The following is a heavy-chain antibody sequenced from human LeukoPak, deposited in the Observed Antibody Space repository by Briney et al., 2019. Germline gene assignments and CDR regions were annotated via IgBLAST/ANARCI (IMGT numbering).Heavy chain of an antibody. V-gene: IGHV4-39*01. Sequence: PSETLSLTCTVSGGSVSSGSYYWSWIRQPPGKGLEWIGSIHYSGSTNYNPSLKSRVTMSVDTSKNQFSLKLSSVTAADTAVYYCAKHESLIAFDMWGQGTMVTVSS. CDR2: IHYSGST. CDR1: GGSVSSGSYY. CDR3: AKHESLIAFDM. J-gene: IGHJ3*02.